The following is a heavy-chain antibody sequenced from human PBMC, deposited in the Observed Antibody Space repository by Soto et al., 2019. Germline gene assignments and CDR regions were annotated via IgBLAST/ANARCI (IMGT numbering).Heavy chain of an antibody. D-gene: IGHD5-18*01. CDR2: IYNSGST. CDR1: GGSVSSGSYY. CDR3: ARIPVDTYTIKWIDP. J-gene: IGHJ5*02. Sequence: SETLSLTCTVSGGSVSSGSYYWSWIRQPPGKGLEWIGYIYNSGSTNYNPSLKSRVSISVDTSKNHFSLKLSSVTAADTAVYYCARIPVDTYTIKWIDPSGKGTLVTVSS. V-gene: IGHV4-61*03.